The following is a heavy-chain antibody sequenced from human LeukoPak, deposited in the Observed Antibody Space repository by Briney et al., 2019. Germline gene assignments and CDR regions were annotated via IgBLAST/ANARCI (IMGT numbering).Heavy chain of an antibody. V-gene: IGHV1-18*01. CDR3: AREWKDSSGYPMERFDP. D-gene: IGHD3-22*01. CDR2: ISAYNGNT. J-gene: IGHJ5*02. CDR1: GGTFSSYG. Sequence: ASVKVSCKASGGTFSSYGISWVRQAPGQGLEWMGWISAYNGNTNYAQKLQGRVTMTTDTSTSTAYMELRSLRSDDTAVYYCAREWKDSSGYPMERFDPWGQGTLVTVSS.